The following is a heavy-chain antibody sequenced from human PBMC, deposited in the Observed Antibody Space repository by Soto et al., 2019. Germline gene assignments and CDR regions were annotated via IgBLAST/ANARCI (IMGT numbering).Heavy chain of an antibody. V-gene: IGHV4-31*03. D-gene: IGHD2-15*01. CDR3: ARTKCSGGSCYSWSLDY. Sequence: TLSLTCTVAGCSITTGGYYWSWIRQLPGKGLEWIGHRYYSESTYYNPSLKSRVSISLDTSKNQFSLKLSFVTAADTAMYYCARTKCSGGSCYSWSLDYWGPGTPVTVSS. CDR1: GCSITTGGYY. CDR2: RYYSEST. J-gene: IGHJ4*02.